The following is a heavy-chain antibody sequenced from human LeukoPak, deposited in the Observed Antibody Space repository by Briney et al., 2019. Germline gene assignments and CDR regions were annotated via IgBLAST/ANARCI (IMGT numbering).Heavy chain of an antibody. J-gene: IGHJ2*01. CDR3: AKNLLGSEAYSWYFDL. D-gene: IGHD2-21*01. Sequence: GGSLRLSCAASGFTVSSNYMSWVRQAPGKGLEWVSVIYSGGSTYYADSVKGRVTISRDNSKNTLFLQMNSLRAEDTAVYSCAKNLLGSEAYSWYFDLWGRGTLVTVSS. V-gene: IGHV3-53*01. CDR2: IYSGGST. CDR1: GFTVSSNY.